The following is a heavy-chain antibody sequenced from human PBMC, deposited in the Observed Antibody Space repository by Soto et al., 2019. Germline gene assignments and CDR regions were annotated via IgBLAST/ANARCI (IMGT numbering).Heavy chain of an antibody. D-gene: IGHD6-13*01. CDR3: AHRLPGPSGYDV. CDR2: LYWNDEQ. J-gene: IGHJ6*02. CDR1: RFSITCGVVG. V-gene: IGHV2-5*01. Sequence: SAPTLVKPTQTITLTCTFSRFSITCGVVGMGWIRQPPGEALEWLALLYWNDEQYSNPSLTNRLTITRDTSKNQVVLTMTNMDPVDTATYYCAHRLPGPSGYDVWGQGT.